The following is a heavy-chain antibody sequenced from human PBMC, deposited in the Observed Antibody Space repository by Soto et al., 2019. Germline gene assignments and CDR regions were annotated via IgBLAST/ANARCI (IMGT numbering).Heavy chain of an antibody. CDR3: AKEMCSSTSCPHYYYYGMDV. Sequence: GGSLRLSCAASGFTFSSYGMHWVRQAPGKGLEWVAVISYDGSNKYYADSVKGRFTISRDNSKNTLYLQMNSLRAEDTAVYYCAKEMCSSTSCPHYYYYGMDVWGQGTTVTVSS. J-gene: IGHJ6*02. V-gene: IGHV3-30*18. CDR1: GFTFSSYG. CDR2: ISYDGSNK. D-gene: IGHD2-2*01.